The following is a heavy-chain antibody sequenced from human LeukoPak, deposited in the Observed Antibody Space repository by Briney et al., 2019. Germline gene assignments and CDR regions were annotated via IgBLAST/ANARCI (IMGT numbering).Heavy chain of an antibody. J-gene: IGHJ4*02. CDR2: ISYDGSNK. CDR3: ARPPEEGVIPYYFDY. CDR1: GITLSSYA. Sequence: SGGSLRLSCAASGITLSSYAMHWVRQAPGKGLEWVAVISYDGSNKYYADSVKGRFTISRDNSKNTLYLQMNSLRAEDTAVYYCARPPEEGVIPYYFDYWGQGTLVTVSS. V-gene: IGHV3-30*04. D-gene: IGHD3-16*02.